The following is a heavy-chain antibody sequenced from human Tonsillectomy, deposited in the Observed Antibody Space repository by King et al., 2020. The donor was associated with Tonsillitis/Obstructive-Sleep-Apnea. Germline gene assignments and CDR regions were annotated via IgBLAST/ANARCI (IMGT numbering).Heavy chain of an antibody. CDR1: GFTFSSYA. CDR3: AKDQCSSSSCYH. D-gene: IGHD2-2*01. CDR2: ISVSGGST. J-gene: IGHJ5*02. Sequence: VQLVESGGGLVQPGGSLRISCAASGFTFSSYAMSWVRQAPGKGLEWVSAISVSGGSTFYADSVKGRFTISRDNSKNTLYLQMNSLRAADTAVYYCAKDQCSSSSCYHWGQGTLVTVSP. V-gene: IGHV3-23*04.